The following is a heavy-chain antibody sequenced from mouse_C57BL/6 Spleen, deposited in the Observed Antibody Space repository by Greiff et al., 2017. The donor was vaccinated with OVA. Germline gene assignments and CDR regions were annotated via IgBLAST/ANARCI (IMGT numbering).Heavy chain of an antibody. D-gene: IGHD3-3*01. J-gene: IGHJ2*01. CDR2: IDPSDSYT. CDR3: ARGGTGLDY. Sequence: QVQLQQPGAELVMPGASVKLSCKASGYTFTSYWMHWVKQRPGQGLEWIGEIDPSDSYTNYNQEFKGKSTLTVDKSSSTAYMQLSSLTSEDSAVYYCARGGTGLDYWGQGTTLTVSS. V-gene: IGHV1-69*01. CDR1: GYTFTSYW.